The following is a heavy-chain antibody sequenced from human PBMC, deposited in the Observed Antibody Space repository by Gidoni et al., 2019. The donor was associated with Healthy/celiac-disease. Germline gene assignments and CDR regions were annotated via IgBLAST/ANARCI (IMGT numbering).Heavy chain of an antibody. CDR2: IWYDGSNK. CDR3: ARDSPYSSGWYGGYDY. V-gene: IGHV3-33*01. D-gene: IGHD6-19*01. CDR1: GSTFRRSG. Sequence: VPLFESGRGVVQPGRSLTLPRAGSGSTFRRSGMHWVRQAPGKGLEWVAVIWYDGSNKYYADSVKGRFTSSRDNSKNTLYLQMNSLRAEDTAVYYCARDSPYSSGWYGGYDYWGQGTLVTVSS. J-gene: IGHJ4*02.